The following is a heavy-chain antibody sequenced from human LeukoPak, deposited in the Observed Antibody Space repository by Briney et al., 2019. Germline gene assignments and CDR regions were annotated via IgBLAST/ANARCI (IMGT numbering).Heavy chain of an antibody. V-gene: IGHV3-30*04. CDR1: GFTFSTYA. J-gene: IGHJ4*02. Sequence: GGSLRLSCAASGFTFSTYAMNWVRQAPGKGLEWVAVISDDGRHNYYADSVKGGFTISRDNSKSTLYLQMNSLRDEDSAAYFCARVYLERLTAGYFDHWGQGTQVTVSP. CDR2: ISDDGRHN. CDR3: ARVYLERLTAGYFDH. D-gene: IGHD2-8*01.